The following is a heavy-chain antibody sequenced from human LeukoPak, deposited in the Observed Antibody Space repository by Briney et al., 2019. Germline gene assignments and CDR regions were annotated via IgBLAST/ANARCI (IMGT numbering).Heavy chain of an antibody. Sequence: SETLSLTCAVYGGSFSGYYWSWIRQPPGKGLEWIGEINHSGSTNYNPSLKSRVTISVDTSKNQFSLKLSSVTAADTAVYYCARSPNYDILTGYLKLPALDYWGQGTLVTVSS. CDR3: ARSPNYDILTGYLKLPALDY. J-gene: IGHJ4*02. CDR2: INHSGST. D-gene: IGHD3-9*01. CDR1: GGSFSGYY. V-gene: IGHV4-34*01.